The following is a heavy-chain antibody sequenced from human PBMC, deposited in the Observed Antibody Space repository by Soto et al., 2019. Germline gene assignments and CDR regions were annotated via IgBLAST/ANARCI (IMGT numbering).Heavy chain of an antibody. Sequence: QVQLVESGGGLVKPGGSLRLSCAGSGFTFSDYYISWIRQAPGKGLEWISYSSNSGTFSRYADSVKGRFSISRDNTKNLLYLQMNSLRAEDTAVYYCSRSGANYNRLDYWGQGTPVTVSS. V-gene: IGHV3-11*06. D-gene: IGHD1-7*01. CDR3: SRSGANYNRLDY. CDR2: SSNSGTFS. J-gene: IGHJ4*02. CDR1: GFTFSDYY.